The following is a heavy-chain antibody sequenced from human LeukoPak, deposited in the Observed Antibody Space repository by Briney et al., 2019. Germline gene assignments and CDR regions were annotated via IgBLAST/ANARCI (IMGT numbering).Heavy chain of an antibody. CDR3: ARQTSIAVEIDY. CDR2: IYYSGST. Sequence: SETLSLTCTVSGGSISSYYWSWIRQPPGKGLGWIGYIYYSGSTNYNPSLKSRVTISVDTSKNQFSLKLSSVTAADTAVYYCARQTSIAVEIDYWGQGTLVTVSS. J-gene: IGHJ4*02. CDR1: GGSISSYY. V-gene: IGHV4-59*01. D-gene: IGHD6-19*01.